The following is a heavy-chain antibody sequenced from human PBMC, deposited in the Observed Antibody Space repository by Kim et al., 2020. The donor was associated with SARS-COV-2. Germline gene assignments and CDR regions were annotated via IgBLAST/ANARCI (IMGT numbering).Heavy chain of an antibody. Sequence: GGSLRLSCGVSGFTFSDAWMNWVRQTPGRGLEWVGRIKSKTDDGTTEYAEPGRGRFSISRDDSRSTLYLQMNSLKTEDTAVYYCLTGVGLQWFDGFWGQGPLVTVSS. D-gene: IGHD3-3*01. J-gene: IGHJ4*02. CDR1: GFTFSDAW. CDR3: LTGVGLQWFDGF. CDR2: IKSKTDDGTT. V-gene: IGHV3-15*07.